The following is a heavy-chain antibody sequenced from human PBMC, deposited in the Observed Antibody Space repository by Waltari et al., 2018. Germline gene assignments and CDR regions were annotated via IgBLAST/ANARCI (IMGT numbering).Heavy chain of an antibody. V-gene: IGHV4-34*01. CDR3: ASELGIAVAGYVY. CDR2: INHSGST. Sequence: QVQLQQWGAGLLKPSETLSLTCAVYGGSFSGYYWSWTRQPPGKGLEWIGEINHSGSTNYNPSLKSRVTISVDTSKNQFSLKLSSVTAADTAVYYCASELGIAVAGYVYWGQGTLVTVSS. J-gene: IGHJ4*02. D-gene: IGHD6-19*01. CDR1: GGSFSGYY.